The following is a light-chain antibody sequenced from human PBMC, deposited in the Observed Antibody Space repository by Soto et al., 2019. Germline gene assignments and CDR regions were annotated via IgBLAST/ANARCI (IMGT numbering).Light chain of an antibody. Sequence: QAVVTQPPSASGTPGQRVTISCSGSSSNIGSNYVYWYQQLPGTAPKLLIYRNNQRPSGVPDRFPGSKSGTSASLAISGLRSEDEADYYCAAWDDSLIGVVCGGGTKLTVL. CDR3: AAWDDSLIGVV. CDR2: RNN. CDR1: SSNIGSNY. J-gene: IGLJ2*01. V-gene: IGLV1-47*01.